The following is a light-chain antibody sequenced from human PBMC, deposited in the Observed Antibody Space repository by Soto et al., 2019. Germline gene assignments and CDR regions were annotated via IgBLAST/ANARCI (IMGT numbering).Light chain of an antibody. CDR1: QSVSSSY. CDR2: GAS. Sequence: EIVLTQSPGTLSVSPGERATLSCRASQSVSSSYLAWYQQKTGQAPRLLIYGASSRATGIPDRFSGSGSGTDFTLTISSLEPEDVAVYYCQQYGSSPPWTFGQGTKVEIK. CDR3: QQYGSSPPWT. J-gene: IGKJ1*01. V-gene: IGKV3-20*01.